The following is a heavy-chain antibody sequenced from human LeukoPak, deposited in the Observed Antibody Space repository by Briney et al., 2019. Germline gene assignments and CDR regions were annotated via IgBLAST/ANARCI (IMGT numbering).Heavy chain of an antibody. CDR2: IYTSGSS. D-gene: IGHD2-2*01. CDR1: GGSISSGSYD. V-gene: IGHV4-61*09. CDR3: TKDYGFMPTGFHAFDI. Sequence: SQTLSLTCTVSGGSISSGSYDWYWIRQPAGKGLEWIGHIYTSGSSNYSPSLKSRVTISVDTSKNQFSLKLSSVTAADTAIYYCTKDYGFMPTGFHAFDIWGQGTMVTVSS. J-gene: IGHJ3*02.